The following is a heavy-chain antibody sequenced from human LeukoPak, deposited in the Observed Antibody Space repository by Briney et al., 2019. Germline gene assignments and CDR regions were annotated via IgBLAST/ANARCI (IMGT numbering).Heavy chain of an antibody. J-gene: IGHJ3*02. D-gene: IGHD4/OR15-4a*01. CDR3: AKVYYGAHGDGFDI. Sequence: GGSLRLSCAVSGIIISPYAMSWVRQAPGKGLEWVSTISDSGESTYYADSVKGRFIISRDNSKNTLYLQMYSLTAEDSAVYYCAKVYYGAHGDGFDIWGQGTMVTVSS. CDR1: GIIISPYA. V-gene: IGHV3-23*01. CDR2: ISDSGEST.